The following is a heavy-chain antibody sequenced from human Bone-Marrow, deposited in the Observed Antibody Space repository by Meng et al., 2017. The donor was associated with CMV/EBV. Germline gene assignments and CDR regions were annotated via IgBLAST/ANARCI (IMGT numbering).Heavy chain of an antibody. J-gene: IGHJ4*02. V-gene: IGHV1-2*06. CDR2: INPSTGGT. CDR1: GYAFTGDY. CDR3: ACGTIFGVAVMAFDY. Sequence: SGYAFTGDYIRWVRQAPRQGPEWMGRINPSTGGTNYAQKFQGRVTMTRDTSISTAFMELSRLTSDDTAVYYCACGTIFGVAVMAFDYWGQGSLVTVSS. D-gene: IGHD3-3*01.